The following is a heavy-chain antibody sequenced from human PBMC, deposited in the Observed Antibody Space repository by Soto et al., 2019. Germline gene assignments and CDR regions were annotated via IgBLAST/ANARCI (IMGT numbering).Heavy chain of an antibody. CDR2: IIPIFGTA. V-gene: IGHV1-69*13. D-gene: IGHD3-22*01. J-gene: IGHJ4*02. Sequence: GASVKVSCKASGGTFSSYAISWVRQAPGQGLEWMGGIIPIFGTANYAQKFQGRVTITADESTSTAYMELSSLRSEDTAVYYCARDSKGYYDSSGYYVLGYWGQGTLVTVSS. CDR1: GGTFSSYA. CDR3: ARDSKGYYDSSGYYVLGY.